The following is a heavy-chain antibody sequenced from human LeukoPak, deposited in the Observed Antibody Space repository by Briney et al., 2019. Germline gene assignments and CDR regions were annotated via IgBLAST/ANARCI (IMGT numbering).Heavy chain of an antibody. CDR2: ISSSRNYI. CDR1: GFIFSSYG. J-gene: IGHJ3*02. Sequence: GGSLRLSCAASGFIFSSYGMHWVRQAPGKGLEWVSSISSSRNYIYYADSAKGRFTISRDNAKNSLYLQMNSLRAEDTAVYYCARGGYFDWLRAFDIWGQGTMVTVSS. CDR3: ARGGYFDWLRAFDI. V-gene: IGHV3-21*06. D-gene: IGHD3-9*01.